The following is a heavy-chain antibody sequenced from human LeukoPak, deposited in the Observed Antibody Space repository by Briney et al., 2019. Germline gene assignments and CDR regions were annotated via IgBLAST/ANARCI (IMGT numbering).Heavy chain of an antibody. J-gene: IGHJ5*02. V-gene: IGHV4-39*01. D-gene: IGHD3-10*01. CDR2: IYYSGST. CDR3: ARRNIIRFDP. CDR1: GGSISSSSYY. Sequence: SETLSLTCTVSGGSISSSSYYWGWIRQPPGKGLEWIGSIYYSGSTYYNPSLKSRVTISVDTSKNQFSLKLNSVTAADTAVYYCARRNIIRFDPWGQGTLVTVSS.